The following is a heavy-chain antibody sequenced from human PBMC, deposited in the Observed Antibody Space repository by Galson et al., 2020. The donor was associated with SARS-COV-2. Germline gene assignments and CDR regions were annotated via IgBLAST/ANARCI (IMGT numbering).Heavy chain of an antibody. V-gene: IGHV4-31*03. CDR3: AGGYCSGGSCYNAFDI. CDR1: GGSISSGGYY. D-gene: IGHD2-15*01. J-gene: IGHJ3*02. CDR2: IYYSGST. Sequence: SETLSLTCTVSGGSISSGGYYWSWIRQHPGKGLEWIGYIYYSGSTYYNPSLKSRVTISVDTSKNQFSLKLSSVTAADTAVYYCAGGYCSGGSCYNAFDIWGQGTMVTVSS.